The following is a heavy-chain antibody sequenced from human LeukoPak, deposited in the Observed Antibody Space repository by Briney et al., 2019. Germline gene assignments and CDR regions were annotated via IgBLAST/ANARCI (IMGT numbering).Heavy chain of an antibody. CDR1: GFTFSSYA. Sequence: PGGSLRLSCAASGFTFSSYAMSWVRQAPGKGLEWVSAISGSGGTAYYADSVKGRFTFSRDNSKYTLYLQMNSLRAEDTAVYYCAKAPAVVPAAIGYFDYWGQGTLVTVSS. CDR3: AKAPAVVPAAIGYFDY. J-gene: IGHJ4*02. CDR2: ISGSGGTA. D-gene: IGHD2-2*01. V-gene: IGHV3-23*01.